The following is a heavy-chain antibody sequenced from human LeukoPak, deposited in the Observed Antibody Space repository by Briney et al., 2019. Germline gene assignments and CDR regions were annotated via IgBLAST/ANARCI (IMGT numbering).Heavy chain of an antibody. V-gene: IGHV4-38-2*02. CDR2: IYHSGST. Sequence: PSETLSLTCTVSGYSISSGYYWGWIRQPPGKGLEWIGSIYHSGSTYYNPSLKSRVTISVDTSKNQLSLKLSSVTAADTAVYYCASSYYGDYPHWGQGTLVTVSS. CDR3: ASSYYGDYPH. J-gene: IGHJ4*02. D-gene: IGHD4-17*01. CDR1: GYSISSGYY.